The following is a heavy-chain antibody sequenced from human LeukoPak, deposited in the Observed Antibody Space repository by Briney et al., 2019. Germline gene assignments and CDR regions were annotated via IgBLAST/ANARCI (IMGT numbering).Heavy chain of an antibody. Sequence: GRSLRLSCAASGFTFGSYGMHWVRQAPGKGLEWVALISYDASKEYYGDSVKGRFTISRDNSKNTLYLQMNSLRAEDTAVYYCAKDQGYTYGHSFDYWGQGTLVTVSS. J-gene: IGHJ4*02. V-gene: IGHV3-30*18. CDR2: ISYDASKE. CDR1: GFTFGSYG. D-gene: IGHD5-18*01. CDR3: AKDQGYTYGHSFDY.